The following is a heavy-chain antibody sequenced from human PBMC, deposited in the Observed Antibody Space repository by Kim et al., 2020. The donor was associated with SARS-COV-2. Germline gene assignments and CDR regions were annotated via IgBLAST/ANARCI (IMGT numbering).Heavy chain of an antibody. V-gene: IGHV3-21*01. J-gene: IGHJ6*02. CDR1: GFTFSSYS. CDR2: ISSSSSYI. D-gene: IGHD5-18*01. Sequence: GGSLRLSCAASGFTFSSYSMNWVRQAPGKGLEWVSSISSSSSYIYYADSVKGRFTISRDNAKNSLYLQMNSLRAEDTAVYYCARDGGSYGYYYYYGMDVWGQGTTVTVSS. CDR3: ARDGGSYGYYYYYGMDV.